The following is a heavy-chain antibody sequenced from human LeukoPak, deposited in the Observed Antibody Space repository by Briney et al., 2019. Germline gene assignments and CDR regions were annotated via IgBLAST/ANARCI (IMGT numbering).Heavy chain of an antibody. V-gene: IGHV4-59*01. D-gene: IGHD6-13*01. CDR1: GFTFSSYG. CDR3: ARISSSNWYNERGAFDV. Sequence: GSLRLSCAASGFTFSSYGMHWVRQPPGKGLEWIGFVYYTGSTNYSPSLKSRVTISVDTSKNQFSLKLRSVTAADTAVYYCARISSSNWYNERGAFDVWGQGTMVTVSS. J-gene: IGHJ3*01. CDR2: VYYTGST.